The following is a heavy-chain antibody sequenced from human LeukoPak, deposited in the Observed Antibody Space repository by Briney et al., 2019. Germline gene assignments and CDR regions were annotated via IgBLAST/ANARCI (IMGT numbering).Heavy chain of an antibody. V-gene: IGHV4-59*08. J-gene: IGHJ4*02. Sequence: SETLSLTCTLSGGSISSYYWSGIRQPPGKGLEWIGYIYYNGNTNYNPSLKSRVTISVDTSKNRFSLKLSSVTAADTAVYYCARVQPTYYYDSSGSEYYFDYWGQGTLVTVSS. CDR3: ARVQPTYYYDSSGSEYYFDY. D-gene: IGHD3-22*01. CDR1: GGSISSYY. CDR2: IYYNGNT.